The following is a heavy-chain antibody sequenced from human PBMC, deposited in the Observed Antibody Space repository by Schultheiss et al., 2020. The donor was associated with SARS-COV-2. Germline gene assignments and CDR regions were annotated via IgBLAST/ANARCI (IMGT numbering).Heavy chain of an antibody. J-gene: IGHJ4*02. V-gene: IGHV3-23*01. CDR2: ISGGGDTI. Sequence: GESLKISCAASGFTFSSYGMHWVRQAPGKGLEWVSTISGGGDTIYYADSVKGRFTISRDNSKNTLYLQMNSLRTEDTAIYYCTKESPMAGPKIDFDYWGQGTLVTVSS. D-gene: IGHD6-19*01. CDR1: GFTFSSYG. CDR3: TKESPMAGPKIDFDY.